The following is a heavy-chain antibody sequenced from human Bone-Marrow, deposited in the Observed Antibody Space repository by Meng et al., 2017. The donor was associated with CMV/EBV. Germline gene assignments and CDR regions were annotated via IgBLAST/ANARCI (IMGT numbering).Heavy chain of an antibody. CDR1: GYTFTSYY. J-gene: IGHJ4*02. D-gene: IGHD3-3*01. CDR2: INPSGGST. V-gene: IGHV1-46*01. CDR3: AIRPYFGVVTTDY. Sequence: ASVKVSCKASGYTFTSYYMHWVRQAPGQGLEWMGIINPSGGSTSYAQKFQGRVTITADKSTSTAYMELSSLRSEDTAVYYCAIRPYFGVVTTDYWGQGTLVTVSS.